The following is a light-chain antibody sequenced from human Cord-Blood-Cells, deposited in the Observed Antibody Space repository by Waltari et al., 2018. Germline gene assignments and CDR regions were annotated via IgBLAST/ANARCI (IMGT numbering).Light chain of an antibody. V-gene: IGLV2-14*01. CDR3: SSYTSSSTLV. Sequence: QSTLTQPASVSGSPGQSTTISCTGTSSDVGGYNYVPWYQQHPGKAPKLMIYDVSKRPSGVSNRFSGSKSGNTASLTISGLQAEDEADYYCSSYTSSSTLVFGGGTKLTVL. CDR2: DVS. J-gene: IGLJ3*02. CDR1: SSDVGGYNY.